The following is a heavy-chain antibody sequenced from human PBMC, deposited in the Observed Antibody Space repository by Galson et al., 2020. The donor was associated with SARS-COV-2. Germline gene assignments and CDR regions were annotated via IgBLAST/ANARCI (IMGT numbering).Heavy chain of an antibody. J-gene: IGHJ3*02. Sequence: ASVKVSCKLSGHTLTELSMHWVRQAPGKGLEWLGSFDPQDGETIYAQKFQGRVTMTEDTSTETAYLELSSLRSDDTAVYYCATWGVVVITYAFDIWGRGTMVTVCS. CDR3: ATWGVVVITYAFDI. V-gene: IGHV1-24*01. D-gene: IGHD3-22*01. CDR1: GHTLTELS. CDR2: FDPQDGET.